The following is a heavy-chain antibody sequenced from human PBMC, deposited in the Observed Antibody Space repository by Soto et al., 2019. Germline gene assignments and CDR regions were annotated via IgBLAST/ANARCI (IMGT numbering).Heavy chain of an antibody. CDR3: ARERDPLQDHDAFDI. CDR1: GFTFSSYS. Sequence: GGSLRLSCAASGFTFSSYSMNWVRQAPGKGLECVSSISSSSSYIYYADSVKGRFTISRDNAKNSLYLQMNSLRAEDTAVYYCARERDPLQDHDAFDIWGQGTMVTV. V-gene: IGHV3-21*01. CDR2: ISSSSSYI. D-gene: IGHD1-1*01. J-gene: IGHJ3*02.